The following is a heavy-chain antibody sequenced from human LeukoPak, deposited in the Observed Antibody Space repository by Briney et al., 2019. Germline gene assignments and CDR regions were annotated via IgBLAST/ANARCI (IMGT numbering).Heavy chain of an antibody. D-gene: IGHD3-3*01. Sequence: PGGSLRLSCAASGFTFSSYAMSWVRQAPGKGLEWVSAISGGGGSTYYADSVKGRFTISRDNSKNTPYLQMNSLRAEDTAVYYCAKRLRDFWSGSDYWGQGTLVTVSS. CDR3: AKRLRDFWSGSDY. CDR2: ISGGGGST. V-gene: IGHV3-23*01. J-gene: IGHJ4*02. CDR1: GFTFSSYA.